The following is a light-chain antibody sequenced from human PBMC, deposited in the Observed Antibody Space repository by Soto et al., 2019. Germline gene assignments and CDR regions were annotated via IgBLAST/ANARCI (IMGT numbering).Light chain of an antibody. Sequence: QSALTQPASVSGSPGQSITISCTGTSSDVGTYKLVSWYQQYPGKAPKLMIYEVTHRPSGVSNRFSGSKSGNTASLTISGLQVEDEADYYCSSYTIRNTLVFGGGTKVTVL. CDR3: SSYTIRNTLV. J-gene: IGLJ2*01. CDR1: SSDVGTYKL. V-gene: IGLV2-14*02. CDR2: EVT.